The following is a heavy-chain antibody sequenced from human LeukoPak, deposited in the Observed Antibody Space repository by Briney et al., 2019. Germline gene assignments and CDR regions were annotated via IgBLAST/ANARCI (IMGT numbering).Heavy chain of an antibody. V-gene: IGHV3-23*01. CDR3: ATMGYDFWSGYWPDY. Sequence: GGSLRLSCAASGFTFSSYAMSWVRQAPGKGLEWVSTISGSGGSTDFADSVKGRFTISRDNSKNTLYLQMDSVGAEDTAEYYCATMGYDFWSGYWPDYWGQGTLVTVSS. CDR2: ISGSGGST. D-gene: IGHD3-3*01. CDR1: GFTFSSYA. J-gene: IGHJ4*02.